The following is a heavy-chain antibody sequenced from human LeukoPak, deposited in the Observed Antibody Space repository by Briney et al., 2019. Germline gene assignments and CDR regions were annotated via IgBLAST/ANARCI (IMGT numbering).Heavy chain of an antibody. Sequence: GGTLRLSCAASGFTFSSYWMHWVRQAPGKGLVSVSRINSDGRSTSYTDSVKGRFTISRDNAQNTLNLQMNSPRAEDTAVYYCARGPYYYDSSGYYFYWGQGTLVTVSS. CDR1: GFTFSSYW. J-gene: IGHJ4*02. V-gene: IGHV3-74*01. D-gene: IGHD3-22*01. CDR2: INSDGRST. CDR3: ARGPYYYDSSGYYFY.